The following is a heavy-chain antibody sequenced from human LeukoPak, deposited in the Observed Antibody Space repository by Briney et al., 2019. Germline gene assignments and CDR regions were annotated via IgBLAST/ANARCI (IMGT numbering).Heavy chain of an antibody. V-gene: IGHV1-69*04. D-gene: IGHD5-12*01. CDR2: IIPILGIA. Sequence: ASVKVSCKASGYTFTSYAISWVRQAPGQGLEWVGRIIPILGIANYAQKFQGRVTITADKSTSTAYMELSSLRSEDTAVYYCARAHSGYVGSWFDPWGQGTLVTVSS. J-gene: IGHJ5*02. CDR3: ARAHSGYVGSWFDP. CDR1: GYTFTSYA.